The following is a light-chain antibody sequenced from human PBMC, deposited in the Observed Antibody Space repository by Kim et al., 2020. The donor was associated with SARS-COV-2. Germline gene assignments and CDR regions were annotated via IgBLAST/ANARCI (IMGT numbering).Light chain of an antibody. CDR3: KQYNNWPPT. J-gene: IGKJ2*01. CDR2: GAS. V-gene: IGKV3-15*01. Sequence: EIVMTQSPATLSVSPGERATLSCRASQSVGSNLAWYQQRPSQAPRLLIHGASTRATGIPARCSDSGSGTEFTLTISSLPSEDVAVYYCKQYNNWPPTFGQGKKLEI. CDR1: QSVGSN.